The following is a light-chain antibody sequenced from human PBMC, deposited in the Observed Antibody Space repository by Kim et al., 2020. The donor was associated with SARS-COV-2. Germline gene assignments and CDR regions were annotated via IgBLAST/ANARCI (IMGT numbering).Light chain of an antibody. CDR1: SSDVGTYNY. CDR2: DVT. Sequence: QSALTQPPSASGSPGQSVTISCTGTSSDVGTYNYVSWYQRHPGNAPKLMIYDVTGRPSGVPDRFSGSKSGNTASLTVSGLQAEDEADYYCSSYAGSNNWVFGGGTQLTVL. J-gene: IGLJ3*02. V-gene: IGLV2-8*01. CDR3: SSYAGSNNWV.